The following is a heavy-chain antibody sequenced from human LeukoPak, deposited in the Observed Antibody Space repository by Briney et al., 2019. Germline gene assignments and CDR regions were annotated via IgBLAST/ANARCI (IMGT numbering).Heavy chain of an antibody. CDR3: AREQVPLGTGIDY. V-gene: IGHV3-48*02. CDR2: ISSGSSTI. D-gene: IGHD3/OR15-3a*01. CDR1: GFSVNSHS. J-gene: IGHJ4*02. Sequence: GGSLRLSCAASGFSVNSHSMNWVRQAPGQGLEWVSYISSGSSTIYYADSVKGRFTISRDNAKNSLYLQMSSLRDEDTAVYYCAREQVPLGTGIDYWGQGTLVTVSS.